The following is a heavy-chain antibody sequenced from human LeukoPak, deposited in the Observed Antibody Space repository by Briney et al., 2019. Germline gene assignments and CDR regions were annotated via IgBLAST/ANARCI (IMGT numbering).Heavy chain of an antibody. Sequence: ASVKVSCKASGYTFTSYYMYWVRQAPGQGLKWMGIINPSGGSTSYAQKFQGRVTMTRDTSTSTVYMELSSLRSEDTAVYYCARASPGSGSYYTLGYWGQGTLVTVSS. CDR2: INPSGGST. J-gene: IGHJ4*02. V-gene: IGHV1-46*01. CDR3: ARASPGSGSYYTLGY. CDR1: GYTFTSYY. D-gene: IGHD1-26*01.